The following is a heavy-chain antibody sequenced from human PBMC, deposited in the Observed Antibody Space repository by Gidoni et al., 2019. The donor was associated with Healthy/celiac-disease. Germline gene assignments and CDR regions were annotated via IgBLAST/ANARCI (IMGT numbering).Heavy chain of an antibody. Sequence: QVPLVASGGGVVQPGRSLSLSCAASGLPFSSYAMHWVRQAPGKGLEWVAVISYDGSNKYYADSVKGRFTISRDNSKNTLYLQMNSLRAEDTAVYYCARVYSSSSPFDYWGQGTLVTVSS. D-gene: IGHD6-6*01. V-gene: IGHV3-30-3*01. CDR1: GLPFSSYA. CDR2: ISYDGSNK. J-gene: IGHJ4*02. CDR3: ARVYSSSSPFDY.